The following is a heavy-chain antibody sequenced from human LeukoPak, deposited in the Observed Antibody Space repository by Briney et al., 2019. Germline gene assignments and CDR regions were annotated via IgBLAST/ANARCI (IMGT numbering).Heavy chain of an antibody. V-gene: IGHV1-69*05. D-gene: IGHD3-3*01. J-gene: IGHJ4*02. CDR1: GGTFSSYA. Sequence: EASVKVSCKASGGTFSSYAISWVRQAPGQGLEWMGGIIPIFGTANYAQKFQGRVTITTDESTSTAYMELSSLRSEDTAVYYCAGAKDGFWSGYYTIDLDYWGQGTLVTVSS. CDR2: IIPIFGTA. CDR3: AGAKDGFWSGYYTIDLDY.